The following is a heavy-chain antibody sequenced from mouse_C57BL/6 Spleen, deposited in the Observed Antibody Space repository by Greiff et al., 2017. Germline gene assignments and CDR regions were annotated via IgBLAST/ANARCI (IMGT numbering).Heavy chain of an antibody. D-gene: IGHD3-2*02. V-gene: IGHV1-63*01. CDR3: ARGGAQAYYAMDY. Sequence: VQGVESGADLVRPGTSVKMSCKASGYTFTNYWIGWAKQRPGHGLEWIGDIYPGGGYTNYNEKFKGKATLTADKSSSTAYMQFSSLTSEDSAIYYCARGGAQAYYAMDYWGQGTSVTVSS. CDR2: IYPGGGYT. CDR1: GYTFTNYW. J-gene: IGHJ4*01.